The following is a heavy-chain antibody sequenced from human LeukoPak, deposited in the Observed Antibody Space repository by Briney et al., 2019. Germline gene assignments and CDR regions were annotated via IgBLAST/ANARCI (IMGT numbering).Heavy chain of an antibody. J-gene: IGHJ4*02. Sequence: GGSLRLSCAASGFSFSIFALNWVRQAPGKGLEWVSGIGGSGTTTYYADSVKGRFTISRDNSKNTVFLQLSSLSAEDTALYYCARGRGGSGNYYFDYWGQGTLVIASS. D-gene: IGHD3-10*01. CDR3: ARGRGGSGNYYFDY. CDR2: IGGSGTTT. CDR1: GFSFSIFA. V-gene: IGHV3-23*01.